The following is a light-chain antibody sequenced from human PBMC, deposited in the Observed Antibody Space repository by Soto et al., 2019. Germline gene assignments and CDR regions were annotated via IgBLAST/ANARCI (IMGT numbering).Light chain of an antibody. CDR2: RAS. V-gene: IGKV1-9*01. CDR1: QGISDY. J-gene: IGKJ4*01. CDR3: QQFNAYPLT. Sequence: DIQLTQSPSFLSASVGDRVTISCRASQGISDYLAWYQQKPGKAPKLLIYRASTLQSGVASRFSGSASGTEFTLTISSLQPEDFATYFCQQFNAYPLTFGGGTQLEIK.